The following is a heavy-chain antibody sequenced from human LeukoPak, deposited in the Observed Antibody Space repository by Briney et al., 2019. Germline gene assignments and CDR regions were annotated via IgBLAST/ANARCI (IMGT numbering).Heavy chain of an antibody. V-gene: IGHV3-21*01. Sequence: GGSLRLSCAASGFTFSSYSMNWVRQARGKGLECVSSISSSSSYIYYADSVKGRFTISRDNAKNSLYLQMNSLRAEDTAVYYCARDRGYSYEFDYWGQGTLVTVSS. J-gene: IGHJ4*02. CDR1: GFTFSSYS. CDR2: ISSSSSYI. D-gene: IGHD5-18*01. CDR3: ARDRGYSYEFDY.